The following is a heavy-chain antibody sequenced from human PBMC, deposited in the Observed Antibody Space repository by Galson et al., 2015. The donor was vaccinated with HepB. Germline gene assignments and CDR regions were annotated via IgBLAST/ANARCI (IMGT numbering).Heavy chain of an antibody. D-gene: IGHD3-22*01. J-gene: IGHJ4*02. V-gene: IGHV3-30*18. CDR3: AKGSSSGSSPTCDY. CDR1: GFTFSTYG. Sequence: SLRLSCAASGFTFSTYGVHWVRQAPGKGLEWVAVISHDGSNKYYEDSVKGRFTISRDNSKNTLYLQMNSLRPEDTAVYYCAKGSSSGSSPTCDYCGPRTLVTVSS. CDR2: ISHDGSNK.